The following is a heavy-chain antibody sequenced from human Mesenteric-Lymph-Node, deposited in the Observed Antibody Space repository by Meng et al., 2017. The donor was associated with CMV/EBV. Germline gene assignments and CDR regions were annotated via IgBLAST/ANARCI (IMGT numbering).Heavy chain of an antibody. CDR2: ISAGGTTT. CDR3: ARAGSGYCSSTSCYTTDY. Sequence: GGSLRLSCAASGFTFSSYAMIWVRQAPGKGLEWVSAISAGGTTTYYADSVKGRFTISRDNSKNTLYLQMNSLRAEDTAVYYCARAGSGYCSSTSCYTTDYWGQGTLVTVSS. J-gene: IGHJ4*02. V-gene: IGHV3-23*01. D-gene: IGHD2-2*02. CDR1: GFTFSSYA.